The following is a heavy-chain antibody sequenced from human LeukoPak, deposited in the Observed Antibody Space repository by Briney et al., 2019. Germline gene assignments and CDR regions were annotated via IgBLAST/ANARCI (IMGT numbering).Heavy chain of an antibody. Sequence: GESLRLSCAASGFTFSDSWMTWVRQVPGKGLEWVGRIKSKIGGETTEYAAPVEGRFTISRDDPKTTVYLQMSGLRTEDTALYYCTTDSGSFDVWGRGTMVTVSS. CDR2: IKSKIGGETT. CDR3: TTDSGSFDV. D-gene: IGHD3-10*01. J-gene: IGHJ3*01. V-gene: IGHV3-15*01. CDR1: GFTFSDSW.